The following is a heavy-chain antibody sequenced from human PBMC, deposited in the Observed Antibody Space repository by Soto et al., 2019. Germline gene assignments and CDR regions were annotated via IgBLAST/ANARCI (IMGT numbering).Heavy chain of an antibody. CDR1: GDTFSFYT. Sequence: QVQLVQSGTEMKKPGSSVKVSCKASGDTFSFYTINWVRQAPGLGLEWVGRINPIVSMSNYAQKFQGRVSMTADKSTSTAYMELRSLRSDDTAMYFCAASYGSGYRAFDYWGQGALVIVSS. D-gene: IGHD3-10*01. CDR2: INPIVSMS. J-gene: IGHJ4*02. V-gene: IGHV1-69*02. CDR3: AASYGSGYRAFDY.